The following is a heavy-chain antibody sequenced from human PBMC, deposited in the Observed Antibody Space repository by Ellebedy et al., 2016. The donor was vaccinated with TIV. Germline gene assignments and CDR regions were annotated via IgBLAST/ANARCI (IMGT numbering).Heavy chain of an antibody. CDR2: IIPIFGTA. V-gene: IGHV1-69*13. CDR1: GYTFTSYG. CDR3: ARDLGRFRGPGRRGFDP. J-gene: IGHJ5*02. D-gene: IGHD3-10*01. Sequence: SVKVSCKASGYTFTSYGISWVRQAPGQGLEWMGGIIPIFGTANYAQKFQGRVTITADESTSTAYMELSSLRSEDTAVYYCARDLGRFRGPGRRGFDPWGQGTLVTVSS.